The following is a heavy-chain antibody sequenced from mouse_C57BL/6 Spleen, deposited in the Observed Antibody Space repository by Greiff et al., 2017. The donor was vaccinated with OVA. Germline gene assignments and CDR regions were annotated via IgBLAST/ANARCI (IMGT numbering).Heavy chain of an antibody. D-gene: IGHD1-1*01. V-gene: IGHV1-82*01. CDR1: GYAFSSSW. CDR3: ARGAGSSPFAY. J-gene: IGHJ3*01. CDR2: IYPGDGDT. Sequence: QVQLQQSGPELVKPGASVKISCKASGYAFSSSWMNWVKQRPGKGLEWIGRIYPGDGDTNYNGKFKGKATLTADKSSSTAYMQLSSLTSEDSAVYFGARGAGSSPFAYWGQGTLVTVSA.